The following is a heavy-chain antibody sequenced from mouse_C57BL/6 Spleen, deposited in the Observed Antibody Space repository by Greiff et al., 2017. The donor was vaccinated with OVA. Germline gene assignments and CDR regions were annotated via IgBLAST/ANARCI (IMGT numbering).Heavy chain of an antibody. J-gene: IGHJ2*01. Sequence: EVQLQQSVAELVRPGASVKLSCTASGFNIKNTYMPWVKQRPEQGLEWIGRIAPANGNTKYAPKFQGKATITADTSYNTAYLQLSSLTSEDTAIYYCAKEGGDYDKGAYYFDYWGQGTTLTVAS. CDR2: IAPANGNT. CDR3: AKEGGDYDKGAYYFDY. CDR1: GFNIKNTY. V-gene: IGHV14-3*01. D-gene: IGHD2-4*01.